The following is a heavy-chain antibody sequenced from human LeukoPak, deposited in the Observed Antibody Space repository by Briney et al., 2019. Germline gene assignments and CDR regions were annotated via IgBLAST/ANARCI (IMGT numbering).Heavy chain of an antibody. CDR1: GFTFSTYW. Sequence: GGSLRLSCVASGFTFSTYWMHWVRQAPGKGLVWVSRINSDGSSTTYADSVKGRFTISRDNAKNSLYLQMNSLRAEDTAVYYCARDCGDIVVVPAATGFDYWGQGTLVTVSS. J-gene: IGHJ4*02. V-gene: IGHV3-74*01. D-gene: IGHD2-2*01. CDR2: INSDGSST. CDR3: ARDCGDIVVVPAATGFDY.